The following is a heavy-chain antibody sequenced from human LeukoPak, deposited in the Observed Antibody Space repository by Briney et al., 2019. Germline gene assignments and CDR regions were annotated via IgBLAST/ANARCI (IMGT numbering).Heavy chain of an antibody. CDR2: ISGADSST. CDR1: GFTFRNYG. CDR3: AKSASENGYVRRYFDY. J-gene: IGHJ4*02. V-gene: IGHV3-23*01. Sequence: GGSLRLSCAASGFTFRNYGMSWVRQAPGKGLEWVSAISGADSSTYYADSVKGRFTISRDNSKNTLHLQMSSLRAEDTAVYYCAKSASENGYVRRYFDYWGQGTLVTVSS. D-gene: IGHD5-12*01.